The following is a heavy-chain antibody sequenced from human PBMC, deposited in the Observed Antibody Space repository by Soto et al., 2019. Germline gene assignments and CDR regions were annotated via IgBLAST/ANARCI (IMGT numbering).Heavy chain of an antibody. CDR2: ISGSGGST. J-gene: IGHJ4*02. D-gene: IGHD3-9*01. CDR1: GFTFSSYA. Sequence: GGSLRLSCAASGFTFSSYAMSWVRQAPGKGLEWVSAISGSGGSTYYADSVKGRFTISRDNSKNTLYLQMNSLRAEDTAVYYCAKDGNDILTGYRTEFDYWGQGTLVTVSS. CDR3: AKDGNDILTGYRTEFDY. V-gene: IGHV3-23*01.